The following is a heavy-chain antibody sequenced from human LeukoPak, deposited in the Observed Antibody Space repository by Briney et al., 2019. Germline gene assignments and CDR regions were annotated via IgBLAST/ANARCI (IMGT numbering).Heavy chain of an antibody. CDR1: GFIFSDYY. Sequence: GGSLRLSCAASGFIFSDYYMSWIRQAPGKGLEWVSYISTSGSNIYYADSVKGRFTISRDNAKNSLSLQLNSLRAEDTAVYYCARGQASAFDIWGLGTMVTVSS. CDR2: ISTSGSNI. J-gene: IGHJ3*02. V-gene: IGHV3-11*01. CDR3: ARGQASAFDI.